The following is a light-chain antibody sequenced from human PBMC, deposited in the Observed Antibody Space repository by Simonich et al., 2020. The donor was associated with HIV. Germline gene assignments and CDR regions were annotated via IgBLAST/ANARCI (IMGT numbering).Light chain of an antibody. Sequence: DFVMTQSPASLAVSLGERATINCKSSQSILYNSNNKNYLAWYPQKPGQPPKMLIYWASTRESGVPDRFSGSGSGTDLNLTISSREPEDFAVYDCQQRSNWPLTFGGGTKVEIK. V-gene: IGKV4-1*01. CDR2: WAS. J-gene: IGKJ4*01. CDR1: QSILYNSNNKNY. CDR3: QQRSNWPLT.